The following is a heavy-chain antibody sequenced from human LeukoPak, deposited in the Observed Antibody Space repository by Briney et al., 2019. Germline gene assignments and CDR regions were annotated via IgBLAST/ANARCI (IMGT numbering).Heavy chain of an antibody. J-gene: IGHJ6*02. CDR1: GFTFSSYA. V-gene: IGHV3-23*01. CDR3: AKDLPYDFWSGYYSSTGKGMDV. CDR2: ISGSGGST. D-gene: IGHD3-3*01. Sequence: GGSLRLSCAASGFTFSSYAMSWVRQAPGKGLEWVSAISGSGGSTYYADSVKGRFTISRDNSKNTLYLQMNSLRAEDTAVYYCAKDLPYDFWSGYYSSTGKGMDVWGQGTTVTVSS.